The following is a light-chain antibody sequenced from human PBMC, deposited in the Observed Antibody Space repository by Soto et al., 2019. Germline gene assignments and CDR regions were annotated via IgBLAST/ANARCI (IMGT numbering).Light chain of an antibody. Sequence: EIVLTPSPGTLYLSPGERATLSGRASQSVRSNFLAWYQQKPGQAPRLLLYGASTRATGIPDRFSGSGSATAFTLTITRLEPEDFAMYYCQRYDSLRRFGQGTKVDIK. V-gene: IGKV3-20*01. CDR3: QRYDSLRR. CDR2: GAS. J-gene: IGKJ1*01. CDR1: QSVRSNF.